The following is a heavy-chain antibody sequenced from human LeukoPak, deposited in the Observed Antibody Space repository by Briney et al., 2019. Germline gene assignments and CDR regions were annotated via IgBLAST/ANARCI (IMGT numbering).Heavy chain of an antibody. CDR1: GFIFNYYT. J-gene: IGHJ4*01. V-gene: IGHV3-21*01. CDR3: ARDIHSSRFDY. Sequence: PGGSLRLSCAASGFIFNYYTMNWVRQAPGKGPEWIASIDSSGSYIHYAASVKGRFTISRDNARDSVYLQMNNLRADDTAVYYCARDIHSSRFDYWGHGTLVSVLS. CDR2: IDSSGSYI. D-gene: IGHD1-26*01.